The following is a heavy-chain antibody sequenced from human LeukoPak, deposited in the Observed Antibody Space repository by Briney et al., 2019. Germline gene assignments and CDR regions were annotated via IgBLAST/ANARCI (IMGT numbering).Heavy chain of an antibody. Sequence: SETLSLTCTVSGGSISSSSYYWGWIRQSPGKGLEWIGSIYYSGSTYYNPSLKSRVTISVDTSKNQFSLKLSSATAADTAVYYCARGHVGSYAYYYYYGMDVWGQGTTVTVSS. CDR3: ARGHVGSYAYYYYYGMDV. D-gene: IGHD2-8*01. J-gene: IGHJ6*02. V-gene: IGHV4-39*01. CDR2: IYYSGST. CDR1: GGSISSSSYY.